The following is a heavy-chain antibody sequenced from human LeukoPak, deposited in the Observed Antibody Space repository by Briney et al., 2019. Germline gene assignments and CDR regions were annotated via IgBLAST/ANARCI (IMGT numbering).Heavy chain of an antibody. CDR1: GGSISSYY. CDR2: IYYSGST. J-gene: IGHJ4*02. CDR3: AREAYYYDSSGYSL. V-gene: IGHV4-59*01. D-gene: IGHD3-22*01. Sequence: SETLSLTCTVSGGSISSYYWSWIRQPPGKGLESIGYIYYSGSTNYNPSLKSRVTISVDTSKNQFSLKLSSVTAADTAVYYCAREAYYYDSSGYSLWGQGTLVTVSS.